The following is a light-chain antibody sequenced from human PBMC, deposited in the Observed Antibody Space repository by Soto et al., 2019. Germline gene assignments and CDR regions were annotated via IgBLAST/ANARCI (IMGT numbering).Light chain of an antibody. V-gene: IGLV2-8*01. J-gene: IGLJ2*01. CDR2: EVN. Sequence: QSVLTQPPSASGSPGQSVTISCTGTSRDVGGYNYVSWYQQHPGKAPKLMIYEVNKRPSGVPDRFSGSKSGNTASLTVSGLQAEDEADYYCTSYAGNNNLVFGGGTKLTVL. CDR1: SRDVGGYNY. CDR3: TSYAGNNNLV.